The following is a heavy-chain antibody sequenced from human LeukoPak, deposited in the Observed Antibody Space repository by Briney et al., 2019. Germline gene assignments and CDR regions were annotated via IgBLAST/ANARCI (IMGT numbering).Heavy chain of an antibody. J-gene: IGHJ4*02. D-gene: IGHD3-22*01. V-gene: IGHV4-38-2*02. CDR2: IFRIGST. CDR3: ARDGSGYYYYY. Sequence: SETLSLTCTVSGFSITTGYYWAWIRQPPGKGLEWIGTIFRIGSTYYNPSLKSRVTISVDTSKNQFSLKLSSVTAADTAVYYCARDGSGYYYYYWGQGTLVTVSS. CDR1: GFSITTGYY.